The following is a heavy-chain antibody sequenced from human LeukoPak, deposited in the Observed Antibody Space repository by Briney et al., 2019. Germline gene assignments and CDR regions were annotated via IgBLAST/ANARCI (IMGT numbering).Heavy chain of an antibody. CDR2: IIPIFGTA. J-gene: IGHJ3*02. V-gene: IGHV1-69*13. CDR1: GGTFSSYA. Sequence: SVKVSCKASGGTFSSYAISWVRQAPGQGVEWMGGIIPIFGTANYAQKFQGRVTITADESTSTAYMELSSLRSEDTAVYYCARGRVRSSSDAFDIWGQGTMVTVSS. D-gene: IGHD6-6*01. CDR3: ARGRVRSSSDAFDI.